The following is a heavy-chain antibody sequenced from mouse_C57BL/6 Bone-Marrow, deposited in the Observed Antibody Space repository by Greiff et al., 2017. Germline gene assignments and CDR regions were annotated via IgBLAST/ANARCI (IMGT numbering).Heavy chain of an antibody. CDR1: GYTFTSYS. Sequence: QVQLQQSGAELVKPGASVKMSCKASGYTFTSYSITWVKQRPGQSLEWIGDFYPGSGSTNYNEKFKSKATLTVVKSSSTAYLQLSRLTSEDSAVDYCARSSNFYYYFDVWGQGTTLTVSS. D-gene: IGHD2-5*01. V-gene: IGHV1-55*01. CDR2: FYPGSGST. CDR3: ARSSNFYYYFDV. J-gene: IGHJ1*01.